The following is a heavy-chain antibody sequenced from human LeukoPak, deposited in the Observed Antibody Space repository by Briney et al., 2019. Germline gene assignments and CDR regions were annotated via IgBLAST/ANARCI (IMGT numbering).Heavy chain of an antibody. Sequence: GRSLRLSCAASGFTFSSYAMHWVRQAPGKGLEWVAVTSYDGSNKYYVDSAKGRFTISRDNSKNTLYLQMNGLRAEDTAVYYCAKDGTSSWYGEFDYWGQGTLVTVSS. CDR3: AKDGTSSWYGEFDY. D-gene: IGHD6-13*01. J-gene: IGHJ4*02. CDR1: GFTFSSYA. CDR2: TSYDGSNK. V-gene: IGHV3-30*04.